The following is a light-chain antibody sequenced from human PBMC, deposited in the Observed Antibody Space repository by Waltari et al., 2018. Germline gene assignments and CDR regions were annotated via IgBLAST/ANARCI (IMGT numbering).Light chain of an antibody. Sequence: EIVMTPSPATLSVSPGESATLSCRASQSVSSNLAWYQQKPGQAPRLLIYGASTRATGIPARFSGSGSGTEFTLTISSLQSEDFAVYYCQQYNNWPAITFGQGTRLEIK. CDR2: GAS. J-gene: IGKJ5*01. CDR3: QQYNNWPAIT. CDR1: QSVSSN. V-gene: IGKV3-15*01.